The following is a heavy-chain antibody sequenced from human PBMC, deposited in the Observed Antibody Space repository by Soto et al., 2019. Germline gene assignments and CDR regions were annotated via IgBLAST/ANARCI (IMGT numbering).Heavy chain of an antibody. CDR2: IKQDGSEK. CDR1: GFTFSSYW. D-gene: IGHD3-10*01. J-gene: IGHJ4*02. V-gene: IGHV3-7*03. Sequence: LRLSCAASGFTFSSYWMSWVRQAPGKGLEWVANIKQDGSEKYYVDSVKGRFTISRDNAKNSLYLQMNSLRAEDTAVYYCARDGWGSYYGSGSPFDYWGQGTLVTVSS. CDR3: ARDGWGSYYGSGSPFDY.